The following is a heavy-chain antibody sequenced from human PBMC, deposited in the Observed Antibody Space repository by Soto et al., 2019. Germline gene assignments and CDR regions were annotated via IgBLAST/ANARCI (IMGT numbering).Heavy chain of an antibody. CDR2: VYSSGST. CDR3: ARRLQANCVVVQENCLDP. J-gene: IGHJ5*02. Sequence: SETLSLTCTVSGGPISSHSWNWIRQSPGRGLEWIGYVYSSGSTIYNPSLESRVTISVDTSKNQFSLKLTSLTAADTAIYYCARRLQANCVVVQENCLDPLGKGTLVTVSS. V-gene: IGHV4-59*08. CDR1: GGPISSHS. D-gene: IGHD1-1*01.